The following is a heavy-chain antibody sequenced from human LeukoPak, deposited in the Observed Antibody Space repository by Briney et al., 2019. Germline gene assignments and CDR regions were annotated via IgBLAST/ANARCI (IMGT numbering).Heavy chain of an antibody. V-gene: IGHV3-53*01. Sequence: HPGGSLRLSCAASGFTVSSNYMSWVRQAPGKGLEWVSVIYSGGSTYYADSVKGRLTISRDNSKNTLYLQMNGLRAEDTAVYYCARRQRYYCGMDVWGQGTTVTVSS. CDR3: ARRQRYYCGMDV. CDR1: GFTVSSNY. CDR2: IYSGGST. J-gene: IGHJ6*02.